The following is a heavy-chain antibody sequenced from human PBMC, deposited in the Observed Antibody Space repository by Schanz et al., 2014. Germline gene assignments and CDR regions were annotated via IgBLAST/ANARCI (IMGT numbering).Heavy chain of an antibody. CDR1: GFTFSTYW. V-gene: IGHV3-74*01. Sequence: EVQLVESGGGLVQPGGSLRLSCPASGFTFSTYWMHWVRQAPGKGLVWVSHINSDGTTTTYADSVKGRFTISRDNAENTLYLQMNSLRVEDTAVYYCAMGGYQLHHWGQGTLVTVSS. CDR2: INSDGTTT. J-gene: IGHJ4*02. CDR3: AMGGYQLHH. D-gene: IGHD1-7*01.